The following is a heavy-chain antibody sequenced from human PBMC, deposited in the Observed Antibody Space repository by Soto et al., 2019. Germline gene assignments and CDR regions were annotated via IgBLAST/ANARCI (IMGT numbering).Heavy chain of an antibody. Sequence: QVQLQESGPGLVKPSETLSLTCTVSGDSISSHYWSWIRQPPGKGLEWIGYIYYTGSADYNPSLKRRVTXPXXXSXXQLSLRLNSVTAADTAVYYCARPKGTTPAVWYFDLWGRGTLVTVSS. V-gene: IGHV4-59*08. J-gene: IGHJ2*01. CDR1: GDSISSHY. CDR3: ARPKGTTPAVWYFDL. D-gene: IGHD1-26*01. CDR2: IYYTGSA.